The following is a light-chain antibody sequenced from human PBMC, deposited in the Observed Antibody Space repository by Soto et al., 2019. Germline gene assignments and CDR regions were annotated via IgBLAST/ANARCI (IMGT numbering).Light chain of an antibody. CDR1: QTIYSW. J-gene: IGKJ1*01. Sequence: DIQMTQSPSTLSASVGDRVTLTCRASQTIYSWLAWYQQKPGKAPNLLIYKASTLESGVPSRFSGSGSGTEFTRTISSLQPDYFATYYCQQYHSSPPWTFGQGNKVEIK. CDR2: KAS. CDR3: QQYHSSPPWT. V-gene: IGKV1-5*03.